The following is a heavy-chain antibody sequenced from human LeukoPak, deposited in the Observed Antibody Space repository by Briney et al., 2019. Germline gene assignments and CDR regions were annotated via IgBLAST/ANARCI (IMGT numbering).Heavy chain of an antibody. J-gene: IGHJ5*02. CDR1: GGSISSNNYY. Sequence: NPSETLSLTCTVSGGSISSNNYYWGWIRQPPGKGRESIVSVCYSGSTYYYPSLQSRVTISVDTSKNQFSMQLSSVTAADTAVYYCATNNYGDYDWFDPWGQGTLVTVPS. V-gene: IGHV4-39*01. D-gene: IGHD4-17*01. CDR2: VCYSGST. CDR3: ATNNYGDYDWFDP.